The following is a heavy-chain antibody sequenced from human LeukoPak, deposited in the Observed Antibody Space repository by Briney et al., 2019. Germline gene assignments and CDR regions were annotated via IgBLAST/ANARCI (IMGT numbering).Heavy chain of an antibody. Sequence: PSETLXXTCAVSGYSISSGYYWGWMRQPPGKGVEGIGSIYHSGSTYYNPSLKSGVTISVDTTKNQLCVEESSVTAADTAVYYCARHGPMEYQLLPFDYWGQGTLVTVSS. V-gene: IGHV4-38-2*01. D-gene: IGHD2-2*01. CDR3: ARHGPMEYQLLPFDY. J-gene: IGHJ4*02. CDR1: GYSISSGYY. CDR2: IYHSGST.